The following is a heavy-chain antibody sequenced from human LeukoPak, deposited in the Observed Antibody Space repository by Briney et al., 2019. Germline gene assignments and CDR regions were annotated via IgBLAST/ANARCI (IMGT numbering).Heavy chain of an antibody. CDR1: GVSFSGYY. V-gene: IGHV4-34*01. J-gene: IGHJ5*02. D-gene: IGHD6-13*01. CDR2: INHSGST. CDR3: ARAGPEQLVDWFDP. Sequence: SETLSLTCAVYGVSFSGYYWSWLPEPPGEGVEWLGEINHSGSTNYNPSLKSRLTISVDTSKNQFSLKLSSVTAADTAVYYCARAGPEQLVDWFDPWGQGTLVTVSS.